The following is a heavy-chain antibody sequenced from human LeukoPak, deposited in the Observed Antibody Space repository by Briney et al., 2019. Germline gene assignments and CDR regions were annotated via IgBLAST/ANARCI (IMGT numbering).Heavy chain of an antibody. J-gene: IGHJ4*02. CDR2: ISSSSTYI. V-gene: IGHV3-21*01. Sequence: GSLRLSSAASGFTFSSYSMNWVRQAPGKGLEWVSSISSSSTYIYYADSVKGRFTISRDNAKNSLYLQMNSLRAEDTAVYYCARGDILTGYSFPTFDYWGQGTLVTVSS. D-gene: IGHD3-9*01. CDR3: ARGDILTGYSFPTFDY. CDR1: GFTFSSYS.